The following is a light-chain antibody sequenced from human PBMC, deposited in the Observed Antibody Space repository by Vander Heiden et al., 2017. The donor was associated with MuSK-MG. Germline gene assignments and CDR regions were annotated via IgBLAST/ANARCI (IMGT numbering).Light chain of an antibody. Sequence: QAVLSPPPSAPRAPGPRVNIPCPGSGPHIGAAYDVLCSQQLPGTAPKLPLYGHPSRPAGVPDRFCGSKGGTSAPLASKGVQAEDEADYYCQSYNSSLSGWVFGGGTKLTVL. V-gene: IGLV1-40*01. CDR2: GHP. CDR3: QSYNSSLSGWV. CDR1: GPHIGAAYD. J-gene: IGLJ3*02.